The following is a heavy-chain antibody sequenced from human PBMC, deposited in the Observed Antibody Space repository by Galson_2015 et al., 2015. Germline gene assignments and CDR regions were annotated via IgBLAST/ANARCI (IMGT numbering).Heavy chain of an antibody. J-gene: IGHJ4*02. D-gene: IGHD1-26*01. CDR3: ARRNSGNSFDY. CDR2: ISGSSMI. V-gene: IGHV3-69-1*01. Sequence: SLRLSCAASGFTFSTYTMNWVRQAPGKGLEWVSSISGSSMIYYADSVKGRFTISRDNAKNSLYLQVNSLRDEDTAVYYCARRNSGNSFDYWGRGTLVTVSS. CDR1: GFTFSTYT.